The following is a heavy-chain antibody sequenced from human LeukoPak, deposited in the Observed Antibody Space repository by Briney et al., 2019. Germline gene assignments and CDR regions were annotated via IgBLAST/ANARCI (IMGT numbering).Heavy chain of an antibody. CDR3: TTLPHRDSRGSQYL. J-gene: IGHJ4*02. V-gene: IGHV3-7*01. CDR2: INQDGNVI. CDR1: GIPFKAYW. Sequence: PGGSLRLSCTGSGIPFKAYWLNWVRQAPGKGLEWVANINQDGNVIHYADSVKGRFTASIDNARSAVSLETNSLTVEDTAVYYCTTLPHRDSRGSQYLWGQEILVAVSS. D-gene: IGHD3-22*01.